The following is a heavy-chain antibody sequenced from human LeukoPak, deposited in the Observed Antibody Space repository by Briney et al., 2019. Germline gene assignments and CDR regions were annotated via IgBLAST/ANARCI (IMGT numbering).Heavy chain of an antibody. CDR2: MNPNSGNT. Sequence: ASVKVSCKASGYTFTSYDINWVRQATGQGLEWMGWMNPNSGNTGYAQKFQGRVTITRNTSISTAYMELSSLRSEDTAVYYCARGSCSGGSRYSAWFDPWGQGTLVTVSS. V-gene: IGHV1-8*03. CDR3: ARGSCSGGSRYSAWFDP. J-gene: IGHJ5*02. D-gene: IGHD2-15*01. CDR1: GYTFTSYD.